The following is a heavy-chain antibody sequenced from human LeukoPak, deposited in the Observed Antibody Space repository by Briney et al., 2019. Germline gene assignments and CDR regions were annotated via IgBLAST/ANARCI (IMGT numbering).Heavy chain of an antibody. CDR3: ARGERRDGYKPLDY. D-gene: IGHD5-24*01. CDR1: GGTFSSYA. Sequence: SVKVSCKASGGTFSSYAISWVRQAPGQGLEWMGGIIPIFGTANYAQKFQGRVTITADESTSTAYMELSSLRSEDTAVYYCARGERRDGYKPLDYWGQGTLVTVSS. CDR2: IIPIFGTA. V-gene: IGHV1-69*01. J-gene: IGHJ4*02.